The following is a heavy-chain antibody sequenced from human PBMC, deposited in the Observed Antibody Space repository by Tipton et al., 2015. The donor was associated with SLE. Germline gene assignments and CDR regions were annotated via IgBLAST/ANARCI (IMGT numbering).Heavy chain of an antibody. CDR2: INHSGST. J-gene: IGHJ6*02. CDR1: GGSFSGYY. CDR3: ARGGIAARPGYYYYAMDV. D-gene: IGHD6-6*01. Sequence: TLSLTCAVYGGSFSGYYWSWIRQPPGKGLGWIGEINHSGSTNYNPSLKSRVTISVDTSKNQFSLKLSSVTAADTAVYYCARGGIAARPGYYYYAMDVWGQGTTVTVSS. V-gene: IGHV4-34*01.